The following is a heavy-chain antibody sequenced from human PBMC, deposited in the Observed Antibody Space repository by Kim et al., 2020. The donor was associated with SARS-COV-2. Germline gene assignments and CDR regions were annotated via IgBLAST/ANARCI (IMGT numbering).Heavy chain of an antibody. CDR1: GGSISSYY. Sequence: SETLSLTCTVSGGSISSYYWSWIRQPPGKGLEWIGYIYYSGSTNYNPSLKSRVTISVDTSKNQFSVKVSSVTAADTAVYYCARYGSGWYFDCWGQGTLVTVSS. J-gene: IGHJ4*02. D-gene: IGHD6-19*01. CDR3: ARYGSGWYFDC. CDR2: IYYSGST. V-gene: IGHV4-59*01.